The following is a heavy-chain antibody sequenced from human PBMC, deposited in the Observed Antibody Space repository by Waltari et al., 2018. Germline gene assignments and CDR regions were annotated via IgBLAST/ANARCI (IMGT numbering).Heavy chain of an antibody. CDR3: SRGSGQLGYIMDV. J-gene: IGHJ6*02. Sequence: EVQLVESGGGLVQPGGSLRLACAASGLSLSSYWMHWVRQVPGRGLVCVSRISSDGISTPYADSVKGRFSIFRDNAKNTLYRHMNSLRADDTAVYFCSRGSGQLGYIMDVWGQGTTVTVSS. D-gene: IGHD6-13*01. V-gene: IGHV3-74*01. CDR2: ISSDGIST. CDR1: GLSLSSYW.